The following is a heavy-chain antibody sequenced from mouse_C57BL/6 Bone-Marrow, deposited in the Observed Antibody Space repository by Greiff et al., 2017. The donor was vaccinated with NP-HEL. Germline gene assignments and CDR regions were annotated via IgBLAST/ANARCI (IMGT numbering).Heavy chain of an antibody. CDR2: IWRGGST. CDR3: AKKEALYDGFAY. J-gene: IGHJ3*01. D-gene: IGHD2-3*01. V-gene: IGHV2-5*01. Sequence: VQLVESGPGLVQPSQSLSITCTVPGFSLTSYGVHWVRQSPGKGLEWRGVIWRGGSTDYNAAFMSRLSITKDNSKSQVFFKMNSLQADDTAIYYCAKKEALYDGFAYWGQGTLVTVSA. CDR1: GFSLTSYG.